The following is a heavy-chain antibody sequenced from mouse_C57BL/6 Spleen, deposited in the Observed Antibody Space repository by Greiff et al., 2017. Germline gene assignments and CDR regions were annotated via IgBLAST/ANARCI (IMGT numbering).Heavy chain of an antibody. CDR2: ISGGGGNT. CDR1: GFTFSSYT. D-gene: IGHD2-5*01. V-gene: IGHV5-9*01. CDR3: ARRAYYSNFDY. J-gene: IGHJ2*01. Sequence: EVQRVESGGGLVKPGGSLKLSCAASGFTFSSYTMSWVRQTPEKRLEWVATISGGGGNTYYPDSVKGRFTISRDNAKNTLYLQMSSLRSEDTALYYCARRAYYSNFDYWGQGTTLTVSS.